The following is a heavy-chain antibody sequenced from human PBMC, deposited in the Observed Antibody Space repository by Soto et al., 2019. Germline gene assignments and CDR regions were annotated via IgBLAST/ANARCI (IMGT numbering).Heavy chain of an antibody. CDR3: ARPHYDSSGYSGLAAFDI. V-gene: IGHV5-10-1*01. Sequence: GESLKISCKGSGYSFTSYWNSWVRQMPGKGLEWMGRIDPSDSYTNYSPSFQGHVTISADKSISTAYLQWSSLKASDTAMYYCARPHYDSSGYSGLAAFDIWGQGTMVTVSS. CDR1: GYSFTSYW. D-gene: IGHD3-22*01. J-gene: IGHJ3*02. CDR2: IDPSDSYT.